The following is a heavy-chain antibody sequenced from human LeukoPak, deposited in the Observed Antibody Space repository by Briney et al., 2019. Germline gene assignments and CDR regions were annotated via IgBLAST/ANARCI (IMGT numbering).Heavy chain of an antibody. CDR3: ARDVPAAH. CDR1: GFTFTTYA. Sequence: GGSLRLSCAASGFTFTTYAMHWVRQAPGKGLEWVANIKQDGSEKYYVDSVKGRFTISRDNAKNSLYLQMNSLRAEDTAVYYCARDVPAAHWGQGTLVTVSS. CDR2: IKQDGSEK. J-gene: IGHJ4*02. D-gene: IGHD6-13*01. V-gene: IGHV3-7*01.